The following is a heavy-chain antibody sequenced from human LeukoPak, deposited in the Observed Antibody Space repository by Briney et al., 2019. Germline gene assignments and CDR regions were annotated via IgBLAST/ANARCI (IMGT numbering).Heavy chain of an antibody. J-gene: IGHJ4*02. CDR3: ARDAAVAGNFDY. CDR1: GFTFSSYS. D-gene: IGHD6-19*01. V-gene: IGHV3-21*01. Sequence: GGSLRLSCGASGFTFSSYSMNWVRQAPGKGLEWVSSISSSSSYIYYADSVKGRFTISRDNAKNSLYLQMNSLRAEDTAVYYCARDAAVAGNFDYWGQGTLVTVSS. CDR2: ISSSSSYI.